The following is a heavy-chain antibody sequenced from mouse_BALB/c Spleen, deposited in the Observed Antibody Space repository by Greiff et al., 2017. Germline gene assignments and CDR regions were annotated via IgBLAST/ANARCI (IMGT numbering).Heavy chain of an antibody. CDR3: APTMIYAMDY. J-gene: IGHJ4*01. V-gene: IGHV1-54*01. CDR2: INPGSGGT. CDR1: GYAFTNYL. Sequence: VKLQQSGAELVRPGTSVKVSCKASGYAFTNYLIEWVKQRPGQGLEWIGVINPGSGGTNYNEKFKGKATLTADKSSSTAYMQLSSLTSDDSAVYFCAPTMIYAMDYWGQGTSVTVSS. D-gene: IGHD2-4*01.